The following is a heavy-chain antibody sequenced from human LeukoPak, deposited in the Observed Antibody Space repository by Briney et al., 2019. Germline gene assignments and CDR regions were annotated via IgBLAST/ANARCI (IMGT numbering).Heavy chain of an antibody. V-gene: IGHV1-2*02. J-gene: IGHJ4*02. CDR3: ARGRPSSGSSGWGEY. D-gene: IGHD6-19*01. CDR1: GYTFTGNY. CDR2: INPKSGAT. Sequence: ASVKDSCKASGYTFTGNYMHWVRQAPGQGLEWVGWINPKSGATNYAQKFQGRVTMTRDTSISTVYMELSRLRSDDTAVYYCARGRPSSGSSGWGEYWGQGTLVTVSS.